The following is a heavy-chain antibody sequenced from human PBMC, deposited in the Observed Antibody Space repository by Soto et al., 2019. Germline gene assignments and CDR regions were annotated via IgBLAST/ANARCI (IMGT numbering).Heavy chain of an antibody. CDR3: AKERMEQYQLLPFFDY. J-gene: IGHJ4*02. CDR1: GFSFSSYG. Sequence: QVQLVESGGGVVQPGRSLRLSCAASGFSFSSYGMHWLRQAAGKGLEWVAVISYDGSNKYYADSVRGRFIISRDNSKNTLYLQMNSLRPEDTAVFYCAKERMEQYQLLPFFDYWGQGTLVTVSS. D-gene: IGHD2-2*01. CDR2: ISYDGSNK. V-gene: IGHV3-30*18.